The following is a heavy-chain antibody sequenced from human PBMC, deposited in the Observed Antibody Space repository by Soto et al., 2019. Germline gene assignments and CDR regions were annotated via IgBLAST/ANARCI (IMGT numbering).Heavy chain of an antibody. CDR3: ARSSREKYYYYYGMDV. Sequence: GASVKVSCKASGGTVSSYAISWVRQAPGQGLEWMGGIIPIFGTANYAQKFQGRVTITADESTSTAYMELSSLRSEDTAVYYCARSSREKYYYYYGMDVWGQGTTVTVSS. CDR1: GGTVSSYA. D-gene: IGHD6-13*01. CDR2: IIPIFGTA. V-gene: IGHV1-69*13. J-gene: IGHJ6*02.